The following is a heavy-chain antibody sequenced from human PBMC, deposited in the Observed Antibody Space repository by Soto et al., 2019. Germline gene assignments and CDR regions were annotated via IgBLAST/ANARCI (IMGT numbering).Heavy chain of an antibody. V-gene: IGHV2-5*02. Sequence: SGPTLVNPTQTLTLTCTFSGFSLSTSGVGVGWIRQPPGKALEWLALIYWDDDKRYSPSLKSRLIITKDTSKNQVVLTMTNMDPVDTATYYCARIRNLEWLSRFWFDPWGQGTLVTVSS. CDR3: ARIRNLEWLSRFWFDP. CDR2: IYWDDDK. D-gene: IGHD3-3*01. J-gene: IGHJ5*02. CDR1: GFSLSTSGVG.